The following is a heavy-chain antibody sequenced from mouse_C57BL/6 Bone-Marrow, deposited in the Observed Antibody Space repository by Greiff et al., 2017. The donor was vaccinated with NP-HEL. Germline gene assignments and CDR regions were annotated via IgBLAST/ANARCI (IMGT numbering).Heavy chain of an antibody. CDR1: GFTFSDAW. CDR3: TRDDGYFSY. Sequence: EVKVEESGGGLVQPGGSMKLSCAASGFTFSDAWMDWVRQSPEKGLEWVAEIRNKANNHATYYAESVKGRFTISRDDSKSSVYLQMNRLSAEDAGIYYCTRDDGYFSYWGQGTLVTVSA. D-gene: IGHD2-3*01. J-gene: IGHJ3*01. V-gene: IGHV6-6*01. CDR2: IRNKANNHAT.